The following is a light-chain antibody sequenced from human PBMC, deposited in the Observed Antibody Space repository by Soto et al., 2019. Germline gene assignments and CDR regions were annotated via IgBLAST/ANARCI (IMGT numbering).Light chain of an antibody. J-gene: IGKJ1*01. CDR3: QQFASLPRT. Sequence: EIVLTQSPGTLSLSPGESGTLSCRASQSLSSGFLAWYQQRPGQAPRLLIYAASSRATGTPDRFSGTGSGTDFTLTISRLEPEDFAVYYCQQFASLPRTFGQGTKV. CDR1: QSLSSGF. V-gene: IGKV3-20*01. CDR2: AAS.